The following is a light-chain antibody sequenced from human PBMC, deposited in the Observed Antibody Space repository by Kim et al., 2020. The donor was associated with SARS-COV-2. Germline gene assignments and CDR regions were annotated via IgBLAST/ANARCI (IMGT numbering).Light chain of an antibody. V-gene: IGKV3-20*01. CDR2: DAS. CDR1: QSINSNY. Sequence: LPPGERATLSCRASQSINSNYLAWYQQKPGQAPRLLIYDASNRATGIPDRFTGSGSGTDFTLTINRLEPEDFAVYFCQQYDSAPLTFGQGTRMEI. CDR3: QQYDSAPLT. J-gene: IGKJ2*01.